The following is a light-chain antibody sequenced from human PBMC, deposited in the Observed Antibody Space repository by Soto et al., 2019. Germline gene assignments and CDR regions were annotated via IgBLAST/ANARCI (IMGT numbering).Light chain of an antibody. CDR3: AAWDDSLSGPV. CDR2: SDN. CDR1: TSNIGSNS. J-gene: IGLJ3*02. V-gene: IGLV1-44*01. Sequence: QSVLTQPPSASGTPGQRVTISCSGSTSNIGSNSVNWYQHLPGAAPKVLMYSDNQRPSGVPDRFSGSKSGTSASLAISGLQSDDEADYYCAAWDDSLSGPVFGGGTKLTVL.